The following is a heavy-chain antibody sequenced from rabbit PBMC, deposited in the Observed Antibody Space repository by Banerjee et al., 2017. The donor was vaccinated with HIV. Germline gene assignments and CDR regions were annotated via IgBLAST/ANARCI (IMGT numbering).Heavy chain of an antibody. V-gene: IGHV1S7*01. CDR2: IHVPRGRT. CDR3: ARGSSGWGEYNL. J-gene: IGHJ4*01. Sequence: QLKETGGGLVQPGGSLTLSCKASGFTINSWYMTWVRQAPGKGLEGVATIHVPRGRTYYPSWVNGRFTISSDNAQNTVDLQMNSLTAADTATYFCARGSSGWGEYNLWGPGTLVT. CDR1: GFTINSWY. D-gene: IGHD4-1*01.